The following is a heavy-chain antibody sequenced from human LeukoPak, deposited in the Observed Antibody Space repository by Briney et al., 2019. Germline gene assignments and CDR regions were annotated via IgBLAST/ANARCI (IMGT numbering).Heavy chain of an antibody. J-gene: IGHJ5*02. CDR1: GFTFSSYG. CDR3: AKDDSGSGWLNWFDP. Sequence: GGSLRLSCAASGFTFSSYGMHWVRQAPGKGLEWVAFISYDGSNKYYADSVKGRFTISRDNSKNTLYLQMNSLRAEDTAVYYCAKDDSGSGWLNWFDPWGQEPWSPSPQ. D-gene: IGHD6-19*01. CDR2: ISYDGSNK. V-gene: IGHV3-30*18.